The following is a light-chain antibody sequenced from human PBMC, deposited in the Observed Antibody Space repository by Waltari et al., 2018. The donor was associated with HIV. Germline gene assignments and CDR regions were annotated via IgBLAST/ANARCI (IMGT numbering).Light chain of an antibody. CDR2: GNN. Sequence: QSVLTPPPSASGTPGQRVTISCSGRSSNIGSSYIYWYQQPPGTAPTLLIYGNNQRPSGVPDRFSGSKSGTSASLAISGLRSEDEADYYCAAWDDSLSGRVFGGGTKLTVL. CDR3: AAWDDSLSGRV. V-gene: IGLV1-47*01. CDR1: SSNIGSSY. J-gene: IGLJ3*02.